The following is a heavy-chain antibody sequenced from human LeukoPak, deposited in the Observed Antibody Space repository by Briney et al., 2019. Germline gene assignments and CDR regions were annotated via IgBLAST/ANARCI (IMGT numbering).Heavy chain of an antibody. Sequence: SVKDSCKASGGTFSSYAISWVRQAPGQGLEWMGRIIPLLGIANYAQKFQGRVTITADKSTSTAYMELSSLRSEDTAVYYCARGAGGYYYNDDWGQGTLVTVSS. J-gene: IGHJ4*02. V-gene: IGHV1-69*04. CDR2: IIPLLGIA. D-gene: IGHD3-22*01. CDR1: GGTFSSYA. CDR3: ARGAGGYYYNDD.